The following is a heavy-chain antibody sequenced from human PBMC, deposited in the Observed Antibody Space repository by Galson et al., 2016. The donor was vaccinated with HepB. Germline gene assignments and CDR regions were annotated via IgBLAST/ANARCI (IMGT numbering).Heavy chain of an antibody. V-gene: IGHV3-23*01. Sequence: SLRLSCAASGFTFSSYAMSWVRQAPGKGLEWVSLISGGGGRTYYADSVKGRFTISRASSKKTLFLQMNSLRAEDTAVYYCVRESGCSGGTCHSDRYFQHWGQGTLVTVSP. CDR3: VRESGCSGGTCHSDRYFQH. CDR2: ISGGGGRT. CDR1: GFTFSSYA. D-gene: IGHD2-15*01. J-gene: IGHJ1*01.